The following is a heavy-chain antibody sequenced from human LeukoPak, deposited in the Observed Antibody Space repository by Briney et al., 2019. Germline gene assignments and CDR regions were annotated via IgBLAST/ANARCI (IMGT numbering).Heavy chain of an antibody. CDR3: ARSTDSLAQLGFGFDY. Sequence: SETLSLTCTVSGGSISGYYWNWIRQPPGKGLEWIGYVHYGGSTNYNPSLKNRITILVDTSKNQFSLKVNSVTAADTAVYYCARSTDSLAQLGFGFDYWGQGTLATVSS. V-gene: IGHV4-59*08. J-gene: IGHJ4*02. D-gene: IGHD5-18*01. CDR1: GGSISGYY. CDR2: VHYGGST.